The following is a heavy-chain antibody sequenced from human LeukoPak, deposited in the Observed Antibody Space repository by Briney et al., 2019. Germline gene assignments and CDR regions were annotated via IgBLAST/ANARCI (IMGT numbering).Heavy chain of an antibody. CDR2: ISSSSSYI. Sequence: GGSLRLSCAASGFTFSTYSMNWVRQAPGKGLEWVSSISSSSSYIYYADSVKGRFTISRDNAKNLLYLQMNSLRAEDTAVYYCARDRRAGDYGDYGGYYSYGMDVWGLGTTVTVSS. CDR1: GFTFSTYS. V-gene: IGHV3-21*01. J-gene: IGHJ6*02. CDR3: ARDRRAGDYGDYGGYYSYGMDV. D-gene: IGHD4-17*01.